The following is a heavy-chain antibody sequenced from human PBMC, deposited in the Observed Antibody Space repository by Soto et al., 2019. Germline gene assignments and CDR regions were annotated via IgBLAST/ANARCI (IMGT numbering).Heavy chain of an antibody. Sequence: SETLSLTCSFSCASIMSGGYYWSWLRQSPGKGLEWIGHIYYTGSTFYSPSLKSRLTISLDTSKNQFSLDLRSVTAADTAMYYCARIEMASIKWGRGTLVTVSS. CDR3: ARIEMASIK. CDR1: CASIMSGGYY. CDR2: IYYTGST. J-gene: IGHJ4*02. V-gene: IGHV4-31*03.